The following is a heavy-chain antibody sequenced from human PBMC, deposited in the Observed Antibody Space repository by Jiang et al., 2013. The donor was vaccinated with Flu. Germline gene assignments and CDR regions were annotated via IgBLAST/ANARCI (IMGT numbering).Heavy chain of an antibody. V-gene: IGHV1-69*04. CDR2: IIPILGIA. CDR1: GGTFSSYA. D-gene: IGHD1/OR15-1a*01. J-gene: IGHJ4*02. Sequence: SGAEVKKPGSSVKVSCKASGGTFSSYAISWVRQAPGQGLEWMGRIIPILGIANYAQKFQGRVTITADKSTSTAYMELSSLRSEDTAVYYCAREPNKPYIDYWGQGTLVTVSS. CDR3: AREPNKPYIDY.